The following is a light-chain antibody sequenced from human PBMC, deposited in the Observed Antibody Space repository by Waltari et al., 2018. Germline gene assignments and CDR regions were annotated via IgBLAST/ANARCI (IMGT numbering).Light chain of an antibody. J-gene: IGKJ1*01. CDR2: WAS. CDR3: QQYHSAPRT. V-gene: IGKV4-1*01. CDR1: QNVVFSSNNKNY. Sequence: DIVMTQSPDSLAVSLGERATINCKSGQNVVFSSNNKNYLAWYQQKPGQPPRLLIYWASTRSSVVPDRFSGSGSGTDFTLTISSLQAEDVAVYYCQQYHSAPRTFGQGTKVEIK.